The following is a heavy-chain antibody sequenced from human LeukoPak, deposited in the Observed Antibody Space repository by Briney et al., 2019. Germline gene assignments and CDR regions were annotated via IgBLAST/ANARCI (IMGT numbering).Heavy chain of an antibody. J-gene: IGHJ3*01. V-gene: IGHV6-1*01. CDR2: TYYRSNWFY. CDR1: GDFVSGNSVA. Sequence: SQTLSLTCAISGDFVSGNSVAWNWIRQSPSRGLEWLGRTYYRSNWFYDYAVSVKGRLTINPDTSKNQFSLHLNSVTPEDTAVYYCARVQSESLRAFDVWGQGTMVTVSS. CDR3: ARVQSESLRAFDV.